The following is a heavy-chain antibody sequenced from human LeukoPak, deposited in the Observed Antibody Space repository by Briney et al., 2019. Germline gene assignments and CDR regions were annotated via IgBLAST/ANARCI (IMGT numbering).Heavy chain of an antibody. V-gene: IGHV3-74*01. CDR2: INSDGSWT. D-gene: IGHD2/OR15-2a*01. J-gene: IGHJ4*02. CDR1: GNYW. CDR3: VSFYETY. Sequence: GSLSLSCEASGNYWMHWAPKPPGKGLVWVSHINSDGSWTSYADSVKGRFTISKDNAKNTVYLQMNSLRAEDTAVYYCVSFYETYWGRGTLVTVSS.